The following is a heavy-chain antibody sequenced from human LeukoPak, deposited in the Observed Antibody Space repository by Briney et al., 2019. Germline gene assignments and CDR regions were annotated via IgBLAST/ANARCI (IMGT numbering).Heavy chain of an antibody. CDR3: AKKLSYSSGLMGGAFDI. CDR1: GFTFSDYN. V-gene: IGHV3-48*01. Sequence: GGSLRLSCAASGFTFSDYNMNWVRQAPGKGLEWLSYISSGGSTIYYADSVKGRFAISRDNAKNSLYLQMSSLRAEDTAVYYCAKKLSYSSGLMGGAFDIWGQGTMVTVSS. D-gene: IGHD6-19*01. J-gene: IGHJ3*02. CDR2: ISSGGSTI.